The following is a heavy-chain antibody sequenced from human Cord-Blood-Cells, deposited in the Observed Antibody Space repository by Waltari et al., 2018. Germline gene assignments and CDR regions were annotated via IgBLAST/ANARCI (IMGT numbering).Heavy chain of an antibody. Sequence: GGSISSGDYYWSWIRQPPGKGLEWIGYIYYSGSTYYNPSLKSRVTISVDTSKNQFSLKLSSVTAADTAVYYCARASGDLKYFDYWGQGTLVTVSS. CDR3: ARASGDLKYFDY. J-gene: IGHJ4*02. V-gene: IGHV4-30-4*01. D-gene: IGHD7-27*01. CDR1: GGSISSGDYY. CDR2: IYYSGST.